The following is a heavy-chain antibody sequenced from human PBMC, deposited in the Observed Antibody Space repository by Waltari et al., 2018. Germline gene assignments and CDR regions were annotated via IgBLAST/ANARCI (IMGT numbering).Heavy chain of an antibody. CDR2: IYSGGIT. D-gene: IGHD5-12*01. J-gene: IGHJ5*02. CDR3: ARDPPGMATIGS. Sequence: EAQLVESGGGLIHPGGSLRLSCAVSGFTVGNNYMSWVRQAPGKGLEWGSVIYSGGITNYADSGRGRFTISRDNSKNTLFLEMNSLTAEDTAVYYCARDPPGMATIGSWGQGTLVTVSS. CDR1: GFTVGNNY. V-gene: IGHV3-53*01.